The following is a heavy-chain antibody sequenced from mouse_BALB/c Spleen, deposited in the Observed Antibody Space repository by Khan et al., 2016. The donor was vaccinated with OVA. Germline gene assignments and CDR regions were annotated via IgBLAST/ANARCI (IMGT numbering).Heavy chain of an antibody. CDR2: INYSGST. CDR1: GYSITSDYA. D-gene: IGHD2-4*01. J-gene: IGHJ3*01. V-gene: IGHV3-2*02. Sequence: EVQLVESGPGLVTPSQSLSLTCTVTGYSITSDYAWNWIRQFPGNKLKWMGYINYSGSTSYNPSLKSRISITRDTSKNQFFLQLNSVTTEDTATCYCARSPYDYDAWFAYWGQGTLVTVAA. CDR3: ARSPYDYDAWFAY.